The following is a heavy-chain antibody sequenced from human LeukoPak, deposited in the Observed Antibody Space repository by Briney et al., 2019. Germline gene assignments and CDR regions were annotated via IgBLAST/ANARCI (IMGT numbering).Heavy chain of an antibody. CDR1: GASISSYY. CDR2: IYYSGNT. Sequence: SETLSLTCTVSGASISSYYWSWIRQSPGKGLEWIGFIYYSGNTNYNPSLRSRVTISVDTSKNQFSLKLSSVTAADTAVYYCARHPRVLAMVRGVTRGFDPWGQGTLVTVSS. J-gene: IGHJ5*02. V-gene: IGHV4-59*08. CDR3: ARHPRVLAMVRGVTRGFDP. D-gene: IGHD3-10*01.